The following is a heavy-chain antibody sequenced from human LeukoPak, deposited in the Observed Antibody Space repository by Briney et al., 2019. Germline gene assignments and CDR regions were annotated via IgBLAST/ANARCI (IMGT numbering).Heavy chain of an antibody. CDR1: GFTFSSYA. J-gene: IGHJ4*02. CDR3: AKERPYSSSLNLYYFDY. V-gene: IGHV3-23*01. CDR2: ISGSGGST. D-gene: IGHD6-13*01. Sequence: GGSLRLSCAASGFTFSSYAMSWVRQAPGKGLEWVSTISGSGGSTYYADSVRGRFTISRDNSKNTLYLQMNSLRAEDTAVYYCAKERPYSSSLNLYYFDYWGQGTLVTVSS.